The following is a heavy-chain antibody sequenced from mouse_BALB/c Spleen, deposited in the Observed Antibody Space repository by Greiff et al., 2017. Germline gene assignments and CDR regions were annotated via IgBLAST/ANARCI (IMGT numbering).Heavy chain of an antibody. CDR1: GYTFTSYW. CDR2: IYPGNSDT. D-gene: IGHD2-1*01. V-gene: IGHV1-5*01. Sequence: EVQRVESGTVLARPGASVKMSCKASGYTFTSYWMHWVKQRPGQGLEWIGAIYPGNSDTSYNQKFKGKAKLTAVTSTSTAYMELSSLTNEDSAVYYCTRREGNYVYAMDYWGQGTSVTVSS. CDR3: TRREGNYVYAMDY. J-gene: IGHJ4*01.